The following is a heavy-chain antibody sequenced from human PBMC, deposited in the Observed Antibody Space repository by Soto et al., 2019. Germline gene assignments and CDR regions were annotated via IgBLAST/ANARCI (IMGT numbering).Heavy chain of an antibody. CDR3: ARSSSGWPLVDY. V-gene: IGHV1-3*01. CDR2: INASNGNT. J-gene: IGHJ4*02. CDR1: GYTFTSYA. D-gene: IGHD6-19*01. Sequence: QVQLVQSGAEVKKPGASVKVSCKASGYTFTSYAMHWVRQAPGQRLEWMGWINASNGNTKYSQKFQGRVTITRDTSASTAYMELSSLRSEDTAVYYCARSSSGWPLVDYWGQGTLVTVSS.